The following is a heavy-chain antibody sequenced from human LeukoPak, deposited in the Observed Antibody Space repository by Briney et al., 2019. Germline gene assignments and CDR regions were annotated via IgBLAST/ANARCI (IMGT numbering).Heavy chain of an antibody. D-gene: IGHD2-8*01. CDR2: IYSSRST. J-gene: IGHJ5*02. CDR1: GFTASSNY. V-gene: IGHV3-53*04. CDR3: ASGGGVS. Sequence: PGGSLRLSCAVSGFTASSNYISWVRQAQWKGQVWVSVIYSSRSTYYADSVKGLFTISRHNPKNTLYLQMNRLTAEDTAVYHCASGGGVSWGRGTLVTVSS.